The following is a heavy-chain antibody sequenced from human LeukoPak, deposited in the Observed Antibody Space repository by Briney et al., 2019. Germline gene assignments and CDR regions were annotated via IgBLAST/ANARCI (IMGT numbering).Heavy chain of an antibody. V-gene: IGHV3-23*01. CDR3: AKPGYITSGWLDW. CDR2: ITHTGDT. D-gene: IGHD1-14*01. CDR1: GFTFSSYA. Sequence: PGGSLRLSCAASGFTFSSYAMSWVRQAPGKGLEWVSTITHTGDTFYADSVKGRFTISRDNSKNTLYLQLNSLRVEDTAVYYCAKPGYITSGWLDWWGQGALVFVSS. J-gene: IGHJ5*01.